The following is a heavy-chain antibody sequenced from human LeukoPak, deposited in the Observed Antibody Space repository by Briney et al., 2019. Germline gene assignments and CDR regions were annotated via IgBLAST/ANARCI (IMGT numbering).Heavy chain of an antibody. J-gene: IGHJ3*02. D-gene: IGHD2-15*01. Sequence: GASVKVSCKASGYTFTTYYMHWVRQAPGQGLEWMGIINPSGGSTSYAQKFQGRVTMTRDMSTKTVYMELSSLRSEDTAVYCCARDGGYCSGGSCNRGAFDIWGQGTMVTVSS. V-gene: IGHV1-46*01. CDR2: INPSGGST. CDR1: GYTFTTYY. CDR3: ARDGGYCSGGSCNRGAFDI.